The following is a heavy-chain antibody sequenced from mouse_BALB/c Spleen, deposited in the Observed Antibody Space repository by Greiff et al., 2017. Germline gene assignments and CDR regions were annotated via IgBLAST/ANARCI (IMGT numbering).Heavy chain of an antibody. D-gene: IGHD2-3*01. Sequence: EVQLQQSGAELVKPGASVKLSCTASGFNIKDYYMHWVKQRPEQGLEWIGWIDPENGNTIYDPKFQGKASITADTSSNTAYLQLSSLTSEDTAVYYCARLDGYSAWFAYWGQGTLVTVSA. CDR2: IDPENGNT. CDR3: ARLDGYSAWFAY. CDR1: GFNIKDYY. V-gene: IGHV14-1*02. J-gene: IGHJ3*01.